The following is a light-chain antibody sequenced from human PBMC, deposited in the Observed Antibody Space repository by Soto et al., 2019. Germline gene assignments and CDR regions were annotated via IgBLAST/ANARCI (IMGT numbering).Light chain of an antibody. CDR2: GAS. CDR1: QTVSSN. V-gene: IGKV3-15*01. Sequence: EIVMTQSASTLSVSPGERATLSWRASQTVSSNLAWYQQKPVQAPRLLIYGASTRATGVPARFSGSGSATEFTPTISSLQSEDFAVYYCLHYNDWPRWTFGQGTKVDIK. CDR3: LHYNDWPRWT. J-gene: IGKJ1*01.